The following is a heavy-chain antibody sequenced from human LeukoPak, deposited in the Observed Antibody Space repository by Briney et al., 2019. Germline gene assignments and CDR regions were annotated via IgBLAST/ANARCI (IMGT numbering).Heavy chain of an antibody. CDR1: GGSISSGSYC. J-gene: IGHJ4*02. D-gene: IGHD2-15*01. V-gene: IGHV4-61*09. CDR2: IYSSGPT. CDR3: ARNSCPSGSCYDNRGYFDY. Sequence: PSETLSLTCTASGGSISSGSYCWSWIRQPAGKGLEWFGHIYSSGPTNYNPSLKSRITISVDTSKNQFSLKLSSVTAADTAVYYCARNSCPSGSCYDNRGYFDYWGQGTLVTVSS.